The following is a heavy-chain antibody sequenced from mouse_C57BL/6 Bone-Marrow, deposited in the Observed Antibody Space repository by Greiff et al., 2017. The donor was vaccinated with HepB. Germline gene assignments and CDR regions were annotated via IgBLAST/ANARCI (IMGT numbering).Heavy chain of an antibody. CDR2: ISSGGSYT. J-gene: IGHJ3*01. CDR3: AVYDYDEAWFAY. Sequence: DVQLVESGGDLVKPGGSLKLSCAASGFTFSSYGMSWVRQTPDKRLEWVATISSGGSYTYYPDSVKGRFTISRDNAKNTLYLQMSSLKSEDTAMYYCAVYDYDEAWFAYWGQGTLVTVSA. D-gene: IGHD2-4*01. CDR1: GFTFSSYG. V-gene: IGHV5-6*01.